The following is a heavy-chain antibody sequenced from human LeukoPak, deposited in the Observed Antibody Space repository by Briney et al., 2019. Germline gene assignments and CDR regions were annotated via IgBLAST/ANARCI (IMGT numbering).Heavy chain of an antibody. CDR1: GFTFSSYS. Sequence: GGSLRLSCAASGFTFSSYSMNWVRQAPGKGLEWVSYISSSSSTIYYADSVKGRFTISRDNAKNSVYLQMNSLRAEDTAVYYCARDRGRKTSRGSGWYNWFDPWGQGTLVTVSS. V-gene: IGHV3-48*01. CDR3: ARDRGRKTSRGSGWYNWFDP. CDR2: ISSSSSTI. D-gene: IGHD6-19*01. J-gene: IGHJ5*02.